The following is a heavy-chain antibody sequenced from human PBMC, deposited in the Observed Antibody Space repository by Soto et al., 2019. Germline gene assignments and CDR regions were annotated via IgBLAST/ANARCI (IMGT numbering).Heavy chain of an antibody. D-gene: IGHD6-13*01. J-gene: IGHJ4*02. V-gene: IGHV4-38-2*01. CDR2: IYHTGST. Sequence: LSLTCAVSGYSISNGYYWGWIRQPPGKGLEWIGSIYHTGSTYYNPSLKSRVTISVDTSKNQFSLKLSSVTAADTAVYYCARRHSSNWYGLDYWGQGTLVTVSS. CDR3: ARRHSSNWYGLDY. CDR1: GYSISNGYY.